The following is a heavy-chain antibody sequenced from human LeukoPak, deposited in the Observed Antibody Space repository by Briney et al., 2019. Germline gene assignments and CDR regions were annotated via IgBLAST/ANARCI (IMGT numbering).Heavy chain of an antibody. CDR2: FSGSGGST. CDR1: GFTFSSYA. CDR3: AKGDTQGYCSGGSCYSTDY. V-gene: IGHV3-23*01. Sequence: GGSLRLSCAASGFTFSSYAMSWVRQAPGKGLEWVSTFSGSGGSTYYADSVKGRFTISRDNSKNTLSPQMNSLRAEDTAVYYCAKGDTQGYCSGGSCYSTDYWGQGTLVTVSS. J-gene: IGHJ4*02. D-gene: IGHD2-15*01.